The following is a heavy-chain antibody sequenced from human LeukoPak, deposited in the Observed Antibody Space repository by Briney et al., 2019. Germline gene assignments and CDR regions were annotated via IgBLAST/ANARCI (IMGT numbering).Heavy chain of an antibody. V-gene: IGHV4-39*07. CDR2: IYYSGST. J-gene: IGHJ6*02. Sequence: SETLSLTCTVSGGSISSSSYYWAWIRQPPGKGLEWIGSIYYSGSTYYNPSLKSRVTISVDTSKNQFSLKLSSVTAADTAMYYCAGAKSPPYYYGMDVWGQGTTVTVSS. CDR1: GGSISSSSYY. CDR3: AGAKSPPYYYGMDV.